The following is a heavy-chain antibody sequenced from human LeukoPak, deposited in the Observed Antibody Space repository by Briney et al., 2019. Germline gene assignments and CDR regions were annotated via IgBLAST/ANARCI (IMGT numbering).Heavy chain of an antibody. D-gene: IGHD5-24*01. V-gene: IGHV4-31*03. CDR2: IYYTGST. CDR3: ARDRADGYNYLFDY. CDR1: GGSISSGGYY. J-gene: IGHJ4*02. Sequence: PSQTLSLTCTVSGGSISSGGYYWTWIRQHPGKGLEGIGYIYYTGSTYYNPSLKSRVTISADTSKNQFSLKLSSVTAADTAVYYCARDRADGYNYLFDYWGQGTLVTVSS.